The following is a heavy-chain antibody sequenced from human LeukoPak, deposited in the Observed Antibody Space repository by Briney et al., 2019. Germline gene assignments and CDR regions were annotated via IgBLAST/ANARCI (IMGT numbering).Heavy chain of an antibody. CDR3: ARGASVPRGAHVDY. V-gene: IGHV4-61*01. Sequence: PSETLSLTCTVSGGSVSSGSYYWSWIRQPPGKGLEWIGYIYYSGSTNYNPSLKRRVTISVDTSKNQFSLKRRSVTAADTAVYYCARGASVPRGAHVDYWGQGTLVTVSS. CDR2: IYYSGST. J-gene: IGHJ4*02. CDR1: GGSVSSGSYY. D-gene: IGHD1-26*01.